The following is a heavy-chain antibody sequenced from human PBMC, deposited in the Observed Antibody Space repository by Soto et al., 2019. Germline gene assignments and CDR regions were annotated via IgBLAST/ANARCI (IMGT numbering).Heavy chain of an antibody. CDR2: IRSNNDGGTA. D-gene: IGHD1-26*01. J-gene: IGHJ1*01. Sequence: EVQLVESGGTLVKPGDSLRLSCAASGFSFSIYWLSWVRQAPGKGLEWVGRIRSNNDGGTAAYGAPVQGRFTISRDDSTNTLSPHMNSLNPGSTAVYYYTTAKSGGEDDWGQGTLVTVSS. CDR1: GFSFSIYW. V-gene: IGHV3-15*02. CDR3: TTAKSGGEDD.